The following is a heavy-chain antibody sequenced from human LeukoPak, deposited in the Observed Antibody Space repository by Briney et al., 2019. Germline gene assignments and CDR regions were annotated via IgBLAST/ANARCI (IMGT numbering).Heavy chain of an antibody. D-gene: IGHD6-13*01. J-gene: IGHJ4*02. CDR2: ISSGGSLI. V-gene: IGHV3-48*03. Sequence: GGSLRLSCAASGFTFSNYEMNWVRQAPGRGLEWVSYISSGGSLIYYADSVKGRFTISRDNAKNSLYLQMNSLRAEDTAVYYCARDEYSSRRQNPYDYWGQGTLVTVSS. CDR3: ARDEYSSRRQNPYDY. CDR1: GFTFSNYE.